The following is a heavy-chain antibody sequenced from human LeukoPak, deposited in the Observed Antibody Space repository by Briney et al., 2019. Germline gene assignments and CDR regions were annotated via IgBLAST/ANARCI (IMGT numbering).Heavy chain of an antibody. CDR3: ARGSGSGWYYFDY. CDR1: GFTFSSYW. J-gene: IGHJ4*02. CDR2: IKQDGSEK. D-gene: IGHD6-19*01. V-gene: IGHV3-7*01. Sequence: GGSLRLSCAASGFTFSSYWMSWVRRAPGKGLEGVANIKQDGSEKYYVDSVKGRFTISRDNAKNSLYLQMNSLRAEDTAVYYCARGSGSGWYYFDYWGQGTLVTVSS.